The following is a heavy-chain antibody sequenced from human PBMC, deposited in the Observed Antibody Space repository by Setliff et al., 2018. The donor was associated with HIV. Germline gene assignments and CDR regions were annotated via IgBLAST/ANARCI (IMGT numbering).Heavy chain of an antibody. Sequence: PGGSLRLSCEASGFSLSDHDMDWVRQAPGKGLEWVGRIKNKANSYTTYYVASVKGRFTISRDDSKNSLYLQLSSLKTEDTAVYYCTADVATSSGSSHDFWGQGMLVTVSS. D-gene: IGHD6-25*01. CDR3: TADVATSSGSSHDF. V-gene: IGHV3-72*01. J-gene: IGHJ4*02. CDR2: IKNKANSYTT. CDR1: GFSLSDHD.